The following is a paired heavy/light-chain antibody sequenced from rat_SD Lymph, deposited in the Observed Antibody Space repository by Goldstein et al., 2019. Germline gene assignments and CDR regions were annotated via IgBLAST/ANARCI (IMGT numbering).Light chain of an antibody. CDR2: DTS. J-gene: IGKJ4*01. CDR1: SSVSY. Sequence: EIVLTQSPTTMAASPGEKVTLTCRASSSVSYMHWYQQKSGASPKLWIYDTSNRASGVPNRFSGSGSGTSYSLTISSMETEDAATYYCQQWSSNPPTFGSGTKLEIK. CDR3: QQWSSNPPT. V-gene: IGKV4S2*01.
Heavy chain of an antibody. CDR2: IWSGGST. V-gene: IGHV2-1*01. CDR3: TRTGSLYWYFDF. D-gene: IGHD5-1*01. Sequence: QVQLKESGPGLVQPSQTLSLTCTVSGFSLTSNSVHWVRQPPGKGLEWVGAIWSGGSTDYNSALKSRLSISRDTSKSQVFLKMNSLQTEDTAIYFCTRTGSLYWYFDFWGPGTMVTVSS. J-gene: IGHJ1*01. CDR1: GFSLTSNS.